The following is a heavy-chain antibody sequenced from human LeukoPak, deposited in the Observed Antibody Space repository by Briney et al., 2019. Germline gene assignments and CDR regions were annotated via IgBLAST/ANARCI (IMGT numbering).Heavy chain of an antibody. CDR1: GFTFSDAW. J-gene: IGHJ4*02. D-gene: IGHD3-10*01. Sequence: GGSLRLSCADSGFTFSDAWMRWVRQARGRGVEWVGRIKSKTDGAATDYAAPVKGRFTISRDDSKNTLFLQMNSLRTEDTAVYYCTTATMIRGVSDYWGQGALVTVSS. V-gene: IGHV3-15*01. CDR2: IKSKTDGAAT. CDR3: TTATMIRGVSDY.